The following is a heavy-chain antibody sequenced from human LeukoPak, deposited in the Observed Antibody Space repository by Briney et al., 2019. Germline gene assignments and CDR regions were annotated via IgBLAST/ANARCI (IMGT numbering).Heavy chain of an antibody. CDR3: AKVRASSGYTFFDY. CDR1: GFTFSSYA. CDR2: ISGSGGST. V-gene: IGHV3-23*01. D-gene: IGHD3-22*01. Sequence: GGSLRLSCAASGFTFSSYAMSWVRQAPGKGLEWVSAISGSGGSTYYADSVKGRFTISRDNSKNTLYLQMNSLRAEDTAIYYCAKVRASSGYTFFDYWGQGTLVTVSS. J-gene: IGHJ4*02.